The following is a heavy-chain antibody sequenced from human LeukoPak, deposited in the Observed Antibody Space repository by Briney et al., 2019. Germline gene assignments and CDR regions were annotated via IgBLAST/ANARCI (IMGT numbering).Heavy chain of an antibody. V-gene: IGHV3-21*04. CDR3: AREVVDYVWDD. CDR1: GFTFSSYS. CDR2: ISSSSSYI. D-gene: IGHD3-16*01. Sequence: GGSLRLSCAASGFTFSSYSMNWVRQAPGKGLGWVSSISSSSSYIYYADSVKGRFTISRDNAKNSLYLQMNSLRAEDTALYYCAREVVDYVWDDWGQGTLVTVSS. J-gene: IGHJ4*02.